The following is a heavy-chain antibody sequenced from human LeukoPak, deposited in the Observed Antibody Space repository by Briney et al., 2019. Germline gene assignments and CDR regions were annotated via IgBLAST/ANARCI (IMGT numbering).Heavy chain of an antibody. J-gene: IGHJ3*02. Sequence: GGSLRLSCAASGFTLSTYWMSWVRQAPGKGLEWVANIKQDGSEKYYVDSVKGRFTISRDNAKNSLYLQMNSLRVEDTAVYYCARDRGAFVIWPQGTKVTVSS. D-gene: IGHD3-10*01. CDR1: GFTLSTYW. CDR2: IKQDGSEK. V-gene: IGHV3-7*05. CDR3: ARDRGAFVI.